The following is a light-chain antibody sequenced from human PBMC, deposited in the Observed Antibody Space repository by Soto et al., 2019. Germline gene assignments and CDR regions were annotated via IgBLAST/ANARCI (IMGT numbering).Light chain of an antibody. CDR1: QTISSW. V-gene: IGKV1-5*03. CDR2: KAS. J-gene: IGKJ1*01. CDR3: QHYNIYSEA. Sequence: DIQMTQSPSTLSGSVGDRVTITCRASQTISSWLAWHQQKPGKAPKLLIYKASTLKSGVPSRFSGSGSGTEFTLTISSLQPDDFASYYCQHYNIYSEAFGQGTKVDIK.